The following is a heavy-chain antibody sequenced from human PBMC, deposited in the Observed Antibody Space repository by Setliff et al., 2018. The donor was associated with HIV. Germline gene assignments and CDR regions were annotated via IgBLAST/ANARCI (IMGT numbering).Heavy chain of an antibody. V-gene: IGHV1-18*01. CDR1: GYTFTSYG. CDR2: ISAYNGNT. D-gene: IGHD3-3*02. Sequence: SVKVSCKASGYTFTSYGISWVRQAPGQGLEWMGWISAYNGNTNYAQKLQGRVTMTTDTSTSTAYMELRSLRSDDTAVYYCARGTAPRPASVLEFLEWLFPNWFDPWGQGTLVTVSS. CDR3: ARGTAPRPASVLEFLEWLFPNWFDP. J-gene: IGHJ5*02.